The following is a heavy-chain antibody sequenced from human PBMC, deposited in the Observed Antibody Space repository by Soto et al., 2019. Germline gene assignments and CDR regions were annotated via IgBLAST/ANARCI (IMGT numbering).Heavy chain of an antibody. V-gene: IGHV4-59*06. D-gene: IGHD3-9*01. CDR3: ARERGPDILTGYYKPPGGMDV. J-gene: IGHJ6*02. Sequence: PSETLSLTCTVSGGSISRYYWSWIRQPPGKGLEWIGYIYYSGSTYYNPSLKSRVTISVDTSKNQFSLKLSSVTAADTAVYYCARERGPDILTGYYKPPGGMDVWGQGTTVTVSS. CDR1: GGSISRYY. CDR2: IYYSGST.